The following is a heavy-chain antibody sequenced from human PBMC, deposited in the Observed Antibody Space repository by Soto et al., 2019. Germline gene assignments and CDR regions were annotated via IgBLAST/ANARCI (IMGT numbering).Heavy chain of an antibody. J-gene: IGHJ4*02. CDR2: ISGSGGST. D-gene: IGHD3-3*01. CDR1: GFTFSSYA. CDR3: AKNGLFLEWLLMGLIDY. V-gene: IGHV3-23*01. Sequence: EVQLLESGGGLVQPGGSLRLSCAASGFTFSSYAMSWVRQAPGQGLEWVSAISGSGGSTYYADSVKGRFTISRDNSKNTLYLQMNSLRAEDTAVYYCAKNGLFLEWLLMGLIDYWGQGTLVTVSS.